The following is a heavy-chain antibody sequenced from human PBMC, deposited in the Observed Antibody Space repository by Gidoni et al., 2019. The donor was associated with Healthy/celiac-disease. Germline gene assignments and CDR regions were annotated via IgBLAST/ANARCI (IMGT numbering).Heavy chain of an antibody. CDR3: AGPGYCSSTSCYTGNYYYGMDV. CDR2: IDPSDSYT. V-gene: IGHV5-10-1*03. D-gene: IGHD2-2*02. CDR1: GYSFTSYW. J-gene: IGHJ6*02. Sequence: EVQLVQSGAEVKKPGESLRISCKGSGYSFTSYWISWVLQMPGKGLEWMGRIDPSDSYTNYSPSFQGHVTISADKSISTAYLQWSSLKASDTAMYYCAGPGYCSSTSCYTGNYYYGMDVWGQGTTVTVSS.